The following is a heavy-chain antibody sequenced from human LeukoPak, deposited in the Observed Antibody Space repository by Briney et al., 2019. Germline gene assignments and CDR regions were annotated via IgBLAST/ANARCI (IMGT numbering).Heavy chain of an antibody. D-gene: IGHD5-18*01. J-gene: IGHJ6*02. Sequence: GESLKISCKGSGYSFTSYWIGWVRQMPGKGLEWMGSIYPGDSDTRYSPSFQGQVTISADKSISTAYLQWSSLKASDTAMYYCARSEKDTVFYYYYGMDVWGQGTTVTVSS. CDR1: GYSFTSYW. CDR2: IYPGDSDT. CDR3: ARSEKDTVFYYYYGMDV. V-gene: IGHV5-51*01.